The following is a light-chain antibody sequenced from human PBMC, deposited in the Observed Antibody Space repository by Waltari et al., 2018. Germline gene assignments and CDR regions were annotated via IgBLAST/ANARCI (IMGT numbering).Light chain of an antibody. Sequence: QLVLTQSPSASASLGASVQLTCTLSSGHSSYAIALHQQQPEKGPRYLMKLNSDGSHSKGDGIPDRFSGSSSGAERYLTISSLQSEDEADYYCQTWGTGIQVFGGGTKLTVL. CDR1: SGHSSYA. J-gene: IGLJ2*01. CDR2: LNSDGSH. V-gene: IGLV4-69*01. CDR3: QTWGTGIQV.